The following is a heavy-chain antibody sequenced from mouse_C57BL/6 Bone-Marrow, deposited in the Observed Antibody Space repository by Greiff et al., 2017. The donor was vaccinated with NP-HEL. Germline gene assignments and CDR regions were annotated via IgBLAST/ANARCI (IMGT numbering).Heavy chain of an antibody. V-gene: IGHV14-2*01. CDR3: AFYDGYYGDY. D-gene: IGHD2-3*01. CDR1: GFNIKDYY. J-gene: IGHJ4*01. CDR2: IDPEDGET. Sequence: VQLQQSGAELVKPGASVKLSCTASGFNIKDYYMHWVKQRTEQGLEWIGRIDPEDGETKYAAKFQGKATITADSSANTAYLKFSRLTSEDTAVYYCAFYDGYYGDYWGPGTSVTVSS.